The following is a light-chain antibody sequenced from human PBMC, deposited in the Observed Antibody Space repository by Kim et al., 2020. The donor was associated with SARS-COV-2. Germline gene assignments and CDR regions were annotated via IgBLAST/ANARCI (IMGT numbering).Light chain of an antibody. Sequence: ASVGDRVTITCRASPGISISLPWYQQNPGNAPNLLIYKASSFATGVPSRFSGSGSGTEFTLTVSSLQPDDFATDYCQQSSNYPLTFGGGTKVDI. J-gene: IGKJ4*01. CDR2: KAS. V-gene: IGKV1-5*03. CDR3: QQSSNYPLT. CDR1: PGISIS.